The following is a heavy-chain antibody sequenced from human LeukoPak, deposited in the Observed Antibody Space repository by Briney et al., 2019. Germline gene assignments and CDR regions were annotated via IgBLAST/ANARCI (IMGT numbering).Heavy chain of an antibody. D-gene: IGHD6-13*01. CDR2: ISTSSSYI. V-gene: IGHV3-21*06. J-gene: IGHJ4*02. CDR1: GFTFSSYT. Sequence: PGGSLRLSCAASGFTFSSYTMNWVRQAPGKGLEWVSSISTSSSYIYYADSVKGRFTISRHNAKNSLYLQMNSLRAEDTAVYYCARGGPAAGRFDYWGQGTLVTVSS. CDR3: ARGGPAAGRFDY.